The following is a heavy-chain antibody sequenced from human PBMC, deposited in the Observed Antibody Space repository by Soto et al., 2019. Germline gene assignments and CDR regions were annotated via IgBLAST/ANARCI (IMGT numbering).Heavy chain of an antibody. D-gene: IGHD1-26*01. CDR3: ARAVSGSYLDY. CDR2: IYYSGTT. J-gene: IGHJ4*02. CDR1: GGTITTGGHF. Sequence: QVQLQESGPGLVKASQTLFLTCTVSGGTITTGGHFWSWIRQYPGKGLEWIGYIYYSGTTHYNPPLKSRVTISIDTSKNQLSLNLSSVTAADAAVYYCARAVSGSYLDYWGQGTLVTVSS. V-gene: IGHV4-31*03.